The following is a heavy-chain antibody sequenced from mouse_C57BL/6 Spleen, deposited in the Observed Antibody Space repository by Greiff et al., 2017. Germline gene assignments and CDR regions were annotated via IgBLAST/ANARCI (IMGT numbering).Heavy chain of an antibody. D-gene: IGHD2-2*01. CDR3: ARSGNDEYFCV. J-gene: IGHJ1*03. Sequence: VKLVESGPELVKPGASVKISCKASGYAFSSSWMNWVKQRPGKGLEWIGRIYPGDGDTNYNGKFKGQATLTADKSSSTAYMQLSSLTSEDSAVYFCARSGNDEYFCVWGTGTTVTVSS. V-gene: IGHV1-82*01. CDR1: GYAFSSSW. CDR2: IYPGDGDT.